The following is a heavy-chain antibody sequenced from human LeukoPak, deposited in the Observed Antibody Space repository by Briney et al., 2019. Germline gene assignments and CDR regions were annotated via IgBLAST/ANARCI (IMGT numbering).Heavy chain of an antibody. J-gene: IGHJ4*02. CDR1: GFTFSSYW. CDR2: IKTDGSIT. D-gene: IGHD2-21*02. Sequence: GGSLRLSCAASGFTFSSYWMCWVRQDPGKGLAWVSCIKTDGSITAYAGSVKGRFTTSRDNAKNTLYLQMNSLRADDTAVYYCARDGDAPMTDFDYWGQGTLVTVSS. CDR3: ARDGDAPMTDFDY. V-gene: IGHV3-74*01.